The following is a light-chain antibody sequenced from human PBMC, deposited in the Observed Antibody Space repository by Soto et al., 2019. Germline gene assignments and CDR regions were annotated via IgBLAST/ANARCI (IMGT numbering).Light chain of an antibody. V-gene: IGKV3D-15*01. CDR3: QQYNKWPPWR. CDR2: GAS. Sequence: EIVLTQSPGTLSLSPGERATLSCRTSQSVRSSHLAWYQQKPGQAPRLLIYGASSRATGIPARFSGSGSGTEFTLTISSLQSEDFAVYYCQQYNKWPPWRFGQGTKVEIK. J-gene: IGKJ1*01. CDR1: QSVRSSH.